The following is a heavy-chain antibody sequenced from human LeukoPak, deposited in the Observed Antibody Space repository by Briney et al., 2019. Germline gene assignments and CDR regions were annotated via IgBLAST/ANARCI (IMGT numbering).Heavy chain of an antibody. CDR1: GGSISSYY. CDR2: IYYSGST. V-gene: IGHV4-59*01. Sequence: ETLSLTCTVSGGSISSYYWSWIRQPPGKGLEWIGYIYYSGSTNYNPSLKSRVTISVDTSKNQFSLKLSSVTAADTAVYYCARRSIAAAGTYDYWGQGTLVTVSS. J-gene: IGHJ4*02. CDR3: ARRSIAAAGTYDY. D-gene: IGHD6-13*01.